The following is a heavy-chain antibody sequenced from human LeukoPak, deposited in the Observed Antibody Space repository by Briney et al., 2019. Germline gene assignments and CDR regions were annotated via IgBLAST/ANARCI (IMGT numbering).Heavy chain of an antibody. D-gene: IGHD3-22*01. V-gene: IGHV4-39*07. CDR3: ARMDSSGYYPHDAFDI. Sequence: KPSETLSLTCTVSGGSISSNTYYWGRIRQPPGKGLEWIGSIYDSGSTYYNPSLKSRVTISVDRSKNQFSLKLSSVTAADTAVYYCARMDSSGYYPHDAFDIWGQGTMVTVSS. CDR2: IYDSGST. CDR1: GGSISSNTYY. J-gene: IGHJ3*02.